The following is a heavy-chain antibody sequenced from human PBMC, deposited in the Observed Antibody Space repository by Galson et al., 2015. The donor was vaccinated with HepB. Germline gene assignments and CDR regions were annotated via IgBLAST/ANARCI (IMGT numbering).Heavy chain of an antibody. V-gene: IGHV1-69*04. CDR3: ARPIVVGAMDHQSAYYYGMDV. J-gene: IGHJ6*02. CDR2: IIPILGIA. CDR1: GGTFSSYA. Sequence: SVKVSCKASGGTFSSYAISWVRQAPGQGLEWMGRIIPILGIANYAQKFQGRVTITADKSTSTAYMELSSLRSEDTAVYYCARPIVVGAMDHQSAYYYGMDVWGQGTTVTVSS. D-gene: IGHD1-26*01.